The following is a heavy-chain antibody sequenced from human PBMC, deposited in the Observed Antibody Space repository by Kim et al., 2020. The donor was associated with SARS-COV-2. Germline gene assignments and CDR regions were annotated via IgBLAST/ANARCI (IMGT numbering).Heavy chain of an antibody. CDR3: ARGPYSSGWHYFDY. J-gene: IGHJ4*02. CDR1: GFTFSSYS. D-gene: IGHD6-19*01. V-gene: IGHV3-21*01. CDR2: ISSSSSYI. Sequence: GGSLRLSCAASGFTFSSYSMNWVRQAPGKGLEWVSSISSSSSYIYYADSVKGRFTISRDNAKNSLYLQMNSLRAEDTAVYYCARGPYSSGWHYFDYWGQGTLVTVSS.